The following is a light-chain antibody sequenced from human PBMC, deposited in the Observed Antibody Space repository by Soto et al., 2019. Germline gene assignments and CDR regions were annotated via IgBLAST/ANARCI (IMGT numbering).Light chain of an antibody. J-gene: IGKJ4*01. CDR2: DAS. CDR3: DQYSTWVT. CDR1: QTITSN. V-gene: IGKV3-15*01. Sequence: PGDTATLSCRASQTITSNFAGYQQKPGQPPRLLIYDASTRATGLPARFSGSGSGTEFTLTISNLQSEDFEVYYCDQYSTWVTFGGGTQLEIE.